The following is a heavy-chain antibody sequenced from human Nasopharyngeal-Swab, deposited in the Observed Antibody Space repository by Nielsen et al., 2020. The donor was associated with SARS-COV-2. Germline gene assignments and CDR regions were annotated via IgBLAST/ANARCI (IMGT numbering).Heavy chain of an antibody. D-gene: IGHD3-22*01. CDR3: AKLEVVQIVVVITTWGYFDY. CDR1: GFTFSSYW. CDR2: INSDGSST. Sequence: GESLKISCAASGFTFSSYWMHWVRQAPGKGLVWVSRINSDGSSTYYADSVKGRFTISRDNSKNTLYLQMNSLRAEDTAVYYCAKLEVVQIVVVITTWGYFDYWGQGTLVTVSS. J-gene: IGHJ4*02. V-gene: IGHV3-74*01.